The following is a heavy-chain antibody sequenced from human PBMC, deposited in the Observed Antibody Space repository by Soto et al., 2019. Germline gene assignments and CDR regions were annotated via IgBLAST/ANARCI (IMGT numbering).Heavy chain of an antibody. V-gene: IGHV4-59*01. CDR2: IYNSGST. CDR3: ARVPDTAMAEIYVYY. D-gene: IGHD5-18*01. Sequence: SETLSLTCTVSGGSISSYYWSWIWQPPGKGLEWIGYIYNSGSTNYSLSLIGRVTISVDTSKNQFSLKLSSVTAADTAVYYCARVPDTAMAEIYVYYWGKGTLVTFS. CDR1: GGSISSYY. J-gene: IGHJ4*02.